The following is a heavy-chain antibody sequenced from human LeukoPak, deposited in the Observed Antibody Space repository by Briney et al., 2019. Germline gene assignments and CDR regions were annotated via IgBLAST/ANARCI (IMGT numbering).Heavy chain of an antibody. D-gene: IGHD6-19*01. CDR1: GGSFSGYY. V-gene: IGHV4-59*01. CDR3: ARAGGNGWYLHY. CDR2: IHYSGST. Sequence: SETLSLTCAVYGGSFSGYYWTWIRQPPGKGLEWIGYIHYSGSTNYNPSLKSRVTISVDTSKNQFSLKLSSVTAADTAVYYCARAGGNGWYLHYRGQGTLVTVSS. J-gene: IGHJ4*02.